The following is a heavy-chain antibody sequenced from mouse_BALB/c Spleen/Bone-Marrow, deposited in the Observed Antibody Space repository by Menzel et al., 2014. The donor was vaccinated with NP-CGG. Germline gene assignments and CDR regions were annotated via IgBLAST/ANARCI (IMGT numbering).Heavy chain of an antibody. D-gene: IGHD1-1*01. CDR2: INPGSGGI. CDR1: GYAFTNYW. V-gene: IGHV1-54*01. J-gene: IGHJ4*01. CDR3: ARELVRGTDY. Sequence: QVTLKVSGAELVRPGTSVKVSCKASGYAFTNYWIEWIKQRPGQGLEWIGVINPGSGGINYNEKFKGKATLTADKSSSTAYMQLSSLTSDDSAAYFCARELVRGTDYWGQGTSVTVSS.